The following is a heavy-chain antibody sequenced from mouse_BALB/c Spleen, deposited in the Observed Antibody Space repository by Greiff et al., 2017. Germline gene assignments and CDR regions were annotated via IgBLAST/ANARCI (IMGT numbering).Heavy chain of an antibody. V-gene: IGHV3-6*02. J-gene: IGHJ1*01. Sequence: VQLQQSGPGLVKPSQSLSLTCSVTGYSITSGYYWNWIRQFPGNKLEWMGYISYDGSNNYNPSLKNRISITRDTSKNQFFLKLNSVTTEDTATYYCARDSVWGAGTTVTVSS. CDR2: ISYDGSN. CDR3: ARDSV. CDR1: GYSITSGYY.